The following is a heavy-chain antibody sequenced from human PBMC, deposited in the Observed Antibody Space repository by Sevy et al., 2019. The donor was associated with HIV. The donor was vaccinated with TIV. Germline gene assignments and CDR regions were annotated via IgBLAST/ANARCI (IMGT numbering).Heavy chain of an antibody. CDR3: ASSVLDSGSRASAFDI. D-gene: IGHD1-26*01. V-gene: IGHV3-21*01. CDR2: ISSSSTYI. CDR1: GFTFSSYS. Sequence: GSLRLSCAASGFTFSSYSMNWVRQAPGTGLEWVSCISSSSTYIYYADSVKSRFTISRDNAKNSLYLQMNSLRAEDTAVYYCASSVLDSGSRASAFDIWGQGTMVTVSS. J-gene: IGHJ3*02.